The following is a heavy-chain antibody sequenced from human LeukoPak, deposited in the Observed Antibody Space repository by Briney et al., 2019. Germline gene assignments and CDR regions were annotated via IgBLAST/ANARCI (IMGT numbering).Heavy chain of an antibody. CDR3: ARVPRGCGGDCAWFDP. D-gene: IGHD2-21*02. J-gene: IGHJ5*02. V-gene: IGHV4-31*03. Sequence: SETLSLTCTVSGGSISSGGYYWSWIRQHPGKGLEWIGYSYYSGSTYYNPSLKSRVTISVDTSKNQFSLKLNSVTAADTAVYYCARVPRGCGGDCAWFDPWGQGTLVTVSS. CDR2: SYYSGST. CDR1: GGSISSGGYY.